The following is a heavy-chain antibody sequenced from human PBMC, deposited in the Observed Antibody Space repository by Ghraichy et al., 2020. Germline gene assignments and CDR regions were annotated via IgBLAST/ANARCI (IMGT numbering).Heavy chain of an antibody. V-gene: IGHV3-53*01. CDR1: GFTVSSNY. CDR2: IYIGGST. Sequence: LSLTCAASGFTVSSNYISWVRQAPGKGLEWVSVIYIGGSTYYADSVKGRFTISRDNSKNTLYLQINSLRAEDTAVYYCARDNGWQDMDYYYGMDVWGQGTTVTVSS. CDR3: ARDNGWQDMDYYYGMDV. D-gene: IGHD2-15*01. J-gene: IGHJ6*02.